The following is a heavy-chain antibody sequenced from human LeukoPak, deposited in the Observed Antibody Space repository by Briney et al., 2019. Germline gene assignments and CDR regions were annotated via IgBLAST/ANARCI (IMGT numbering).Heavy chain of an antibody. V-gene: IGHV4-59*01. CDR3: ARGGYYDILTGYYVYLDY. D-gene: IGHD3-9*01. CDR1: GGSICIYY. Sequence: SETLSLTCTVSGGSICIYYWSWIRQPPGKGLEWIGYIHYSGSTNYNPSLESRVTISVDTSKNQFSLKLSSVTAADTAVYYCARGGYYDILTGYYVYLDYWGQGTLVTVSS. J-gene: IGHJ4*02. CDR2: IHYSGST.